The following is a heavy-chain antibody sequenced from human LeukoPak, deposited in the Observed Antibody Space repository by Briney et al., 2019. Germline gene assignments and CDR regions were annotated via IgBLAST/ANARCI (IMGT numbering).Heavy chain of an antibody. CDR3: ATPGHVDTGY. J-gene: IGHJ4*02. D-gene: IGHD5-18*01. CDR1: GYSISSGYY. Sequence: SETLSLTCSVSGYSISSGYYWSWIRQPPGKGLEWIGEINHSGSTNYNPSLKSRVTISVDTSKNQFSLRLSSVTAADTAVYYCATPGHVDTGYWGQGTLVTVSS. V-gene: IGHV4-38-2*02. CDR2: INHSGST.